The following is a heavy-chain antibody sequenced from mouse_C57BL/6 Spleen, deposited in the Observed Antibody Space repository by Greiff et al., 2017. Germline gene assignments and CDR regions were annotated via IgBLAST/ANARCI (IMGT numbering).Heavy chain of an antibody. CDR2: IWSGGST. J-gene: IGHJ4*01. CDR1: GFSLPSYG. D-gene: IGHD2-4*01. CDR3: AIPIYYDYDEGPYAMDY. V-gene: IGHV2-2*01. Sequence: QVQLQQSGPGLVQPSQSLSITCTVSGFSLPSYGVHWVRQSPGKGLEWLGVIWSGGSTDSNAAFISRLSLSKDNSKSQVFFKMNSLQADDTAIYYCAIPIYYDYDEGPYAMDYWGQGTSVTVSS.